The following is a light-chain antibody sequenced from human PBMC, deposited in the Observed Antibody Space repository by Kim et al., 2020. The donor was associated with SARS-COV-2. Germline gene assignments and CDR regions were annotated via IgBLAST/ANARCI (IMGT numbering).Light chain of an antibody. CDR3: QQYGTSRT. J-gene: IGKJ1*01. CDR2: GAS. V-gene: IGKV3-20*01. CDR1: QSVNSIC. Sequence: LTAGGSAPLSCRARQSVNSICLAWYQQKPGQAPRLFIYGASTRATGIPDRFSGSGSGTDFNLTISRLEPEDFAVYYCQQYGTSRTFGQGTEVEI.